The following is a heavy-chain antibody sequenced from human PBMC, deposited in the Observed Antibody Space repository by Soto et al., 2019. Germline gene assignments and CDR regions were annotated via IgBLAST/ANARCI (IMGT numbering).Heavy chain of an antibody. J-gene: IGHJ6*02. CDR1: GGSFSGYY. V-gene: IGHV4-34*01. CDR2: INHSGST. D-gene: IGHD2-15*01. CDR3: ARGGRGRNYGMDG. Sequence: FLTCAVYGGSFSGYYWSWIRQPPGKGLEWIGEINHSGSTNYNPSLKSRVTISVDTSKNQFSLKLSSVTAADTAVYYCARGGRGRNYGMDGWGQGTTVTAYS.